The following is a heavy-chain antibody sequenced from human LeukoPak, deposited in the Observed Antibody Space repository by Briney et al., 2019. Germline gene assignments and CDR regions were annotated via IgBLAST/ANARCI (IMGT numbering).Heavy chain of an antibody. CDR3: ARRTYYDILTGYPDY. V-gene: IGHV1-18*04. D-gene: IGHD3-9*01. Sequence: ASVKVSCKASGYTFTSYGISWVRQAPGQGLEWMGWIRAYNGNTNYAQKLQGRVTMTTDTSTSTAYMELRSLRYDDTAVYYCARRTYYDILTGYPDYWGQGTLVTVSS. CDR1: GYTFTSYG. CDR2: IRAYNGNT. J-gene: IGHJ4*02.